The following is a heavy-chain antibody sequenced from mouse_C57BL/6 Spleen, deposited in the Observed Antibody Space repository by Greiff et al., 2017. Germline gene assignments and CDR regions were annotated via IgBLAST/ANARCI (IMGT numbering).Heavy chain of an antibody. D-gene: IGHD1-2*01. Sequence: QVQLKQPGAELVKPGASVKLSCKASGYTFTSYWMHWVKQRPGQGLEWIGMIHPNSGSTNYNEKFKSKATLTVDKSSSTAYMQLSSLTSEDSAVYYCAREGENYYGFAYWGQGTLVTVSA. CDR2: IHPNSGST. CDR3: AREGENYYGFAY. J-gene: IGHJ3*01. V-gene: IGHV1-64*01. CDR1: GYTFTSYW.